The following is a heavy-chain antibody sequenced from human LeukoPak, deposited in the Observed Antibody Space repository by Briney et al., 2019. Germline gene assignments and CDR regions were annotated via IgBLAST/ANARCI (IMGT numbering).Heavy chain of an antibody. CDR2: IYSGGST. V-gene: IGHV3-53*01. CDR3: ARTQDSNYFDY. CDR1: GFTVSSNY. D-gene: IGHD3-22*01. J-gene: IGHJ4*02. Sequence: PGGSLRLSCAASGFTVSSNYMSWVRQALGKGLEWVSVIYSGGSTYYADSVKGRFTISRDNSENTVYLQMNSLRAEDTAVYYCARTQDSNYFDYWGQGTLVTVSS.